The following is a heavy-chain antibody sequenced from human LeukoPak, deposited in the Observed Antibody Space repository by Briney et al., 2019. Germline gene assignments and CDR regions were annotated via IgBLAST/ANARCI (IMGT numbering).Heavy chain of an antibody. CDR1: RFTFSVYE. V-gene: IGHV3-48*03. CDR2: ISSSSSTI. CDR3: ARVGDRYYYDSSGFDP. J-gene: IGHJ5*02. D-gene: IGHD3-22*01. Sequence: GGSLRLSCEASRFTFSVYELKSVRQAPGKGLEWVSYISSSSSTIYYADSVKGRFTISRDNAKNSLYLQMNSLRAEDTAVYYCARVGDRYYYDSSGFDPWGQGTLVTVSS.